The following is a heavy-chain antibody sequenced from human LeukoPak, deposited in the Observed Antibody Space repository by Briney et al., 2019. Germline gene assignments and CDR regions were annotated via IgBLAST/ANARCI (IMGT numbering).Heavy chain of an antibody. CDR2: ISSSSSYT. CDR1: RFTFSDYY. Sequence: GGSLRLFCAASRFTFSDYYMRCLPEAPGEGLEWVSYISSSSSYTNYADSVKGRFTISRDNAKNSLYLQMNSLRAEDTAVYYCARAQRYRSGGSCYFDYWGQGTLVTVSS. CDR3: ARAQRYRSGGSCYFDY. V-gene: IGHV3-11*06. J-gene: IGHJ4*02. D-gene: IGHD2-15*01.